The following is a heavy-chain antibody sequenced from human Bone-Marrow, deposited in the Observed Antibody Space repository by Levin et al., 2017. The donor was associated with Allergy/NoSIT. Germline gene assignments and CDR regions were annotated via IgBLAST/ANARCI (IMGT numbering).Heavy chain of an antibody. CDR3: ARFITPSRYYYYYVDV. V-gene: IGHV3-23*01. CDR1: GFIFNNYA. Sequence: GASVKVSCTASGFIFNNYALSWVRQAPGKGLEWVSAMSGSGGTTNYADSVKGRFIISRDTSKNTLYLQMNSLRAEDTALYYCARFITPSRYYYYYVDVWGKGTTVTVSS. D-gene: IGHD3-10*01. J-gene: IGHJ6*03. CDR2: MSGSGGTT.